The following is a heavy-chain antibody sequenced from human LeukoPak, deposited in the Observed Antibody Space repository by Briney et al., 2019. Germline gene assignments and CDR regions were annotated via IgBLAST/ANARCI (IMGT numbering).Heavy chain of an antibody. CDR3: ARIRTYYYDSSGYYYPDDY. Sequence: ASVKVSCKASGYTFTSYGISWVRQAPGQGLEWMGWISAYNGNTNYAQKLQGRVTMTTDTSTSTAYMELRSLRSDDTAVYYRARIRTYYYDSSGYYYPDDYWGQGTLVTVSS. D-gene: IGHD3-22*01. V-gene: IGHV1-18*01. CDR1: GYTFTSYG. CDR2: ISAYNGNT. J-gene: IGHJ4*02.